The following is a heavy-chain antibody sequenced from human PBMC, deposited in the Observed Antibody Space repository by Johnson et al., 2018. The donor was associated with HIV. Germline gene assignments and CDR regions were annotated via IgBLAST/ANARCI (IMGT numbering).Heavy chain of an antibody. Sequence: VQLVESGGGLVQPGGSLRLSCAASGFTFSSYDMHWVRQATGKGLEWVSAIGTAGDTYYPGSVQGRFTISRENAKNSLYLQMNSLRAGDTAVYYCARVGLGDAFDIWGQGTMVTASS. CDR3: ARVGLGDAFDI. V-gene: IGHV3-13*01. CDR2: IGTAGDT. CDR1: GFTFSSYD. D-gene: IGHD3-16*01. J-gene: IGHJ3*02.